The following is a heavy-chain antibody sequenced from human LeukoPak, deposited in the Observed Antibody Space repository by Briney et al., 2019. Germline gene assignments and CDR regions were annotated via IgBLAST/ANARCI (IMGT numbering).Heavy chain of an antibody. Sequence: SETLSLTCTVSAGSISTYFWSWIRQPPGKGLEWIGNIHYRGTTNYNPSLNSRVTISVDTSKNQFSLKLKSVTAADTAMFYCARQSRGGNSGAFDYWGQGTLVTVSS. CDR3: ARQSRGGNSGAFDY. D-gene: IGHD4-23*01. J-gene: IGHJ4*02. CDR2: IHYRGTT. V-gene: IGHV4-59*08. CDR1: AGSISTYF.